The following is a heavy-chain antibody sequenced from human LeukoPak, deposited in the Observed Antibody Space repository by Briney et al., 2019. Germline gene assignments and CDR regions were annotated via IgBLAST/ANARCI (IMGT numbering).Heavy chain of an antibody. CDR3: GRQGYTASHYFLDY. CDR2: IYSSGTT. V-gene: IGHV4-4*07. CDR1: SGSINSYF. D-gene: IGHD5-12*01. Sequence: PSETLSLTCTVSSGSINSYFWGWVRQPAGKGLEWLGRIYSSGTTHYNPSLKSRLTMSVDTSKNQSSLNLRSVTAADTAIYYCGRQGYTASHYFLDYWSQGTLVSVSS. J-gene: IGHJ4*02.